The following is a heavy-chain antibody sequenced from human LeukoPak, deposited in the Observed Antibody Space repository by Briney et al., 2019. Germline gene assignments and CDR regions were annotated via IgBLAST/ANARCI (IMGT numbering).Heavy chain of an antibody. CDR1: GYAFTVNN. Sequence: GASVNLSFKASGYAFTVNNMHWVRHAPGPGLGWMGVFNTNSGGTNYAQKFHGRGTITSDTSISTDNMELRRLRPDDTAVDYCARAGGVNTAALDLDYWGQGTLVTVSS. CDR2: FNTNSGGT. V-gene: IGHV1-2*02. J-gene: IGHJ4*02. CDR3: ARAGGVNTAALDLDY. D-gene: IGHD3-10*01.